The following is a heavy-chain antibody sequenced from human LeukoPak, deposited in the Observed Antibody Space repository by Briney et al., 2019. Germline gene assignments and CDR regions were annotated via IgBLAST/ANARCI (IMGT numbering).Heavy chain of an antibody. V-gene: IGHV3-30*18. CDR2: ISYDGSTE. Sequence: GRSLRLSCAASGFTFSSYGMNWVRQAPGQGLEWVAVISYDGSTEYYADSVEGRFTITRDNSKNTLYLQMNSLRAEDTAVYYCAKDQGGANDYWGQGTLVTVSS. D-gene: IGHD1-26*01. CDR1: GFTFSSYG. CDR3: AKDQGGANDY. J-gene: IGHJ4*02.